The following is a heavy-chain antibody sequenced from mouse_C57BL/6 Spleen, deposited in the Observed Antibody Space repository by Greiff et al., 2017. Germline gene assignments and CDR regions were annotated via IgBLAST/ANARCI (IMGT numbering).Heavy chain of an antibody. J-gene: IGHJ1*03. CDR2: ISDGGSYT. CDR1: GFTFSSYA. V-gene: IGHV5-4*01. CDR3: ARESGGYYWYFDV. D-gene: IGHD2-2*01. Sequence: VQLKESGGGLVKPGGSLKLSCAASGFTFSSYAMSWVRQTPEKRLEWVATISDGGSYTYYPDNVKGRFTISRDNAKNNLYLQMSHLKSEDTAMYYCARESGGYYWYFDVWGTGTTVTVSS.